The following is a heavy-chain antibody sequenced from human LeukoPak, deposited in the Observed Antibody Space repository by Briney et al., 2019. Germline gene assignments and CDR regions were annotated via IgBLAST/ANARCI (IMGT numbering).Heavy chain of an antibody. CDR1: GFTFSSYA. V-gene: IGHV3-30-3*01. CDR2: ISYDGSNK. J-gene: IGHJ4*02. Sequence: QPGRSLRLSCAASGFTFSSYAMHWVRQAPGKGLEWVAVISYDGSNKYYADSVKGRFTISRDNSKNTLYLQMNSLRAEDTAVYYCAKTNTRGYSYGSPYYFDYWGQGTLVTVSS. CDR3: AKTNTRGYSYGSPYYFDY. D-gene: IGHD5-18*01.